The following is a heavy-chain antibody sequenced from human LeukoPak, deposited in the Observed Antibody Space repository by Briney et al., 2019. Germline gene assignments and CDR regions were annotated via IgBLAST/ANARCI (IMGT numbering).Heavy chain of an antibody. CDR3: ARKVPDGDHELNFDY. CDR2: INPNSGGT. V-gene: IGHV1-2*02. D-gene: IGHD4-17*01. Sequence: GASVKVSCKASGYTFTGYYMHWVRQAPGQGLEWMGWINPNSGGTNYAQKFQGRVTMTRDTSISTAYMELSRLRSDDTAVYYCARKVPDGDHELNFDYWGQGTLVTVSS. CDR1: GYTFTGYY. J-gene: IGHJ4*02.